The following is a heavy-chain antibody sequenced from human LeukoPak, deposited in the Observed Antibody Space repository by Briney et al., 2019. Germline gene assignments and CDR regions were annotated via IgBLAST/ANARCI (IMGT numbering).Heavy chain of an antibody. CDR2: ISAYNGNT. V-gene: IGHV1-18*01. Sequence: ASVKVSCKASGYTFINYAISWVRQAPGQGLEWMGWISAYNGNTNYAQKLQGRVTMTTGTSTSTAHMELRSLRSDDAAVYYCARADSSGWYLRGYFDYWGQGTLVTVSS. CDR1: GYTFINYA. D-gene: IGHD6-19*01. CDR3: ARADSSGWYLRGYFDY. J-gene: IGHJ4*02.